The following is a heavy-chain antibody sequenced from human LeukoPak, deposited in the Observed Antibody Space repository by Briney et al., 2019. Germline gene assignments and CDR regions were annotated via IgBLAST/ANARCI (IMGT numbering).Heavy chain of an antibody. CDR3: AREGTLIAAGGFDY. J-gene: IGHJ4*02. D-gene: IGHD6-13*01. Sequence: SETLSLTCTVSGGSISSYYWSWIRQPPGKGLEWIGYIYYSGSTNYNPSLKSRVTISVDTSKNQFSLKLSSVTAADTAVYYCAREGTLIAAGGFDYWGQGTLITVSS. V-gene: IGHV4-59*01. CDR2: IYYSGST. CDR1: GGSISSYY.